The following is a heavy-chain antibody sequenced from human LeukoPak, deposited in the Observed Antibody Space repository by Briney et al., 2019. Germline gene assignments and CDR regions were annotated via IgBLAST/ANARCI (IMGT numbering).Heavy chain of an antibody. CDR2: IIPIFGTA. Sequence: SVKVSCKASGGTFGSYAISWVRQAPGQGLEWMGGIIPIFGTANYAQKFQGRVTITTDESTSTAYMELSSLRSEDTAVYYCASTEQWLVSGLYFYYYMDVWGKGTTVTVSS. D-gene: IGHD6-19*01. J-gene: IGHJ6*03. CDR1: GGTFGSYA. CDR3: ASTEQWLVSGLYFYYYMDV. V-gene: IGHV1-69*05.